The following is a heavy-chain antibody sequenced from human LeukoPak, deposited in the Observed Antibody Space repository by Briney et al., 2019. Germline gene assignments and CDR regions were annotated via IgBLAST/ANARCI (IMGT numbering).Heavy chain of an antibody. D-gene: IGHD4-17*01. V-gene: IGHV4-39*07. CDR2: IYYSGST. CDR1: GGSISTGGYY. Sequence: PSETLSLTCTVSGGSISTGGYYWGWIRQPPGKGLEWIGSIYYSGSTYYNPSLKSRVTISVDTSKNQFSLKLSSVTAADTAVYYCARSDYGDQIHFDYWGQGTLVTVSS. J-gene: IGHJ4*02. CDR3: ARSDYGDQIHFDY.